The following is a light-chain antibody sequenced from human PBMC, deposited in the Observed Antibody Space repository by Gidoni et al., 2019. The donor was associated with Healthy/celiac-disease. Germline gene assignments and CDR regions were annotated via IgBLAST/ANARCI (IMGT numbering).Light chain of an antibody. Sequence: QPALTQPAAASGSPGQSITISCTGTSSDVGSYNRVSWSQQHPGKAPKLMIYEVSKRPSGVSNRFSGSKSGNTASLTISGLQAEDEADYYCCSYAGSSTYVFGTGTKVTVL. V-gene: IGLV2-23*02. CDR3: CSYAGSSTYV. CDR2: EVS. J-gene: IGLJ1*01. CDR1: SSDVGSYNR.